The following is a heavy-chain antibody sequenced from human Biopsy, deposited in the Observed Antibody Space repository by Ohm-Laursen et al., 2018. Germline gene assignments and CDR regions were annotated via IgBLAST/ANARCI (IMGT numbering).Heavy chain of an antibody. Sequence: TLSLTCTVSGGSISSGGSYWSWIRPRPGKGLEWIGYIFNNANTYYNPSLKNLITISGDTSKNQFSLKLNSVTAADTAVYYCARGDYFDSNGYFWFDPWGQGTLVTVSS. V-gene: IGHV4-31*01. CDR3: ARGDYFDSNGYFWFDP. J-gene: IGHJ5*02. D-gene: IGHD3-22*01. CDR1: GGSISSGGSY. CDR2: IFNNANT.